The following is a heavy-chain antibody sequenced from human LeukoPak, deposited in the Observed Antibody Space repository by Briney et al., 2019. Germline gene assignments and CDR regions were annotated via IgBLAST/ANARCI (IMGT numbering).Heavy chain of an antibody. CDR2: IYYSGSA. V-gene: IGHV4-59*01. J-gene: IGHJ5*02. CDR3: ARVPYGSGENWFDP. CDR1: GGPISSYY. Sequence: PSETLSLTCTVSGGPISSYYWSWIRQPPGKGLEWIGYIYYSGSATYNPSLKSRVTISVDTSKNQFSLKLSSVTAADTAVYYCARVPYGSGENWFDPWGQGALVTVSS. D-gene: IGHD3-10*01.